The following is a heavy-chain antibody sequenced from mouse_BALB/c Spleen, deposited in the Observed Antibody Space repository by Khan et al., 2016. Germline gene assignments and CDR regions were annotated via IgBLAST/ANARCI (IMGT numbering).Heavy chain of an antibody. CDR3: AREGLRRGFAY. J-gene: IGHJ3*01. CDR2: ISDGGSYT. D-gene: IGHD2-4*01. Sequence: EVELVEPGGGLVKPGGSLKLSCAASGFTFSDYYMYWARQTPEKRLEWVATISDGGSYTYYPDRVKGRFTISRDNAKNNLYLQMSSLKSEDTAMYYCAREGLRRGFAYWGQGTLVTVSA. V-gene: IGHV5-4*02. CDR1: GFTFSDYY.